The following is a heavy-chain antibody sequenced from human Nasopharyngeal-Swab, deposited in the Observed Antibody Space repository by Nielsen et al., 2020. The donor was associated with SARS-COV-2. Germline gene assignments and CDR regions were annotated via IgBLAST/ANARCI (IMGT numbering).Heavy chain of an antibody. Sequence: ASVKVSCKASGYTFTSYAVNWVRQAPGQGLEWMGWINTNTGNPTYAQGFTGRFVFSLDTSVSTAYLQISSLKAEDTAVYYCARGNIAIQYYYYGMDVWGQGTTVTVSS. CDR2: INTNTGNP. D-gene: IGHD2/OR15-2a*01. J-gene: IGHJ6*02. V-gene: IGHV7-4-1*02. CDR3: ARGNIAIQYYYYGMDV. CDR1: GYTFTSYA.